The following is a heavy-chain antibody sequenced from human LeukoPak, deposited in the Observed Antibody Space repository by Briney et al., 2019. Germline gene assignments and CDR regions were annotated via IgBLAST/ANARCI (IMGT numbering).Heavy chain of an antibody. J-gene: IGHJ4*02. V-gene: IGHV4-59*01. CDR3: ARGSGWYFY. Sequence: PSETLSLTCTVSGGSISGYYWSWIRQPPGKGLEWIGYIFYTGSTNYSPSLKSRVTISVDTSKNQFSLRLSSVTAADTAVYYCARGSGWYFYWGQGTLVTVSS. CDR1: GGSISGYY. CDR2: IFYTGST. D-gene: IGHD6-19*01.